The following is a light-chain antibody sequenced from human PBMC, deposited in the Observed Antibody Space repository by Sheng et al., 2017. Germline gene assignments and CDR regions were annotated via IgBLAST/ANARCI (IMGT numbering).Light chain of an antibody. V-gene: IGLV3-1*01. J-gene: IGLJ2*01. CDR3: QAWDTTDVV. CDR1: KLGDKF. CDR2: QDI. Sequence: SYELTQPPSMSVSPGQTASITCSGDKLGDKFVCWYQQKPGQSPVIVIYQDIKRPSGIPERFSGSNSGNTATLTISGTQAMDEADYYCQAWDTTDVVFGGGTKLTVL.